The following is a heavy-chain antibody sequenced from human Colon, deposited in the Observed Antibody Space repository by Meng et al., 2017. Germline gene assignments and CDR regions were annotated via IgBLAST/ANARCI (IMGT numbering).Heavy chain of an antibody. Sequence: QVQLQGRGPGLGRPSETLSLTCTVAGGSVSSGSYYWSWIRQPPGKGLEWIGYIYYSGSTNYNPSLKSRVTISVDTSKNQFSLKLSSVTAADTAVYYCARGASDYDFDYWGQGTLVTVSS. CDR3: ARGASDYDFDY. D-gene: IGHD3-22*01. CDR2: IYYSGST. J-gene: IGHJ4*02. CDR1: GGSVSSGSYY. V-gene: IGHV4-61*01.